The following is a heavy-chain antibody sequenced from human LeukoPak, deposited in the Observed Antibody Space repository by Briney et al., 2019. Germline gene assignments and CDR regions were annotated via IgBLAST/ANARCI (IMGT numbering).Heavy chain of an antibody. J-gene: IGHJ4*02. V-gene: IGHV1-2*02. CDR3: ARGPPPAFWSRFDY. Sequence: APVKVSCKASGYTFTGYYMHWVRQAPGQGLEWMGWINPNSGGTNYAQKFQGRVTMTRDTSISTAYMELSRLRSDDTAVYYCARGPPPAFWSRFDYWGQGTLVTVSS. D-gene: IGHD3-3*01. CDR2: INPNSGGT. CDR1: GYTFTGYY.